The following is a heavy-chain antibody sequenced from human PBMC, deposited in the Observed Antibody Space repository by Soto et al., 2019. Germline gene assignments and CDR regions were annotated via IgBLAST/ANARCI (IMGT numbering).Heavy chain of an antibody. CDR2: ISRDGGTK. CDR1: GFTVSSYG. J-gene: IGHJ4*02. CDR3: TGEVASGY. D-gene: IGHD2-8*02. V-gene: IGHV3-30*03. Sequence: QVQLVESGGGVVQPGRSLRLSCAASGFTVSSYGMHWVRQAPGMGLEWVAVISRDGGTKYYADSVKGRFTISRDNSRNTLFLEMNSLRGDDMAVYYCTGEVASGYWGQGTLVTVSS.